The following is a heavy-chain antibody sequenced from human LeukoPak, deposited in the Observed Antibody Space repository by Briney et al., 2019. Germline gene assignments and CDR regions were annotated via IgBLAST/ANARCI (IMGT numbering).Heavy chain of an antibody. CDR1: GGSFSGYY. D-gene: IGHD4-17*01. J-gene: IGHJ4*02. Sequence: PSGTLSLTCAVHGGSFSGYYWAWIRQPPGKGLEWIGEINPGGGTNYHPSLKRRVTISADTSKSQFSLEMRSVTAADTAMFYCARAKSTVSTYFDSWGQGSLVTVSS. CDR2: INPGGGT. CDR3: ARAKSTVSTYFDS. V-gene: IGHV4-34*01.